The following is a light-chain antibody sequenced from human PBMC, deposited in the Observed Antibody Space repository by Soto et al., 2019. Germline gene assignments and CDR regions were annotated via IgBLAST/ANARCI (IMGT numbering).Light chain of an antibody. V-gene: IGKV1-5*01. Sequence: DIQMTQSPSTLSASVGDRITITCRARQSVSRRLAWFQQKPGKAPKLLIYDASSLESGVPSRFSGRGSGTEFTLTISILQPDDCATYYCHTYNSYSLHTFGQGTQLEIK. CDR2: DAS. CDR1: QSVSRR. J-gene: IGKJ2*01. CDR3: HTYNSYSLHT.